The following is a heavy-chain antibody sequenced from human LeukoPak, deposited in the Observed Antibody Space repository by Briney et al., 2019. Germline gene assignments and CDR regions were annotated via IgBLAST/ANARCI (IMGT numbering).Heavy chain of an antibody. Sequence: SETLSLTCSVSGHSISNYYWGCIRQPPGKELEWIGYVHSSGSTSYNPTLKSRVTMSVDTSKQHFSLNLSSVTAADTAVYHCARVGTYSFDYWGQGALVIVSS. CDR1: GHSISNYY. V-gene: IGHV4-59*01. D-gene: IGHD2-15*01. CDR3: ARVGTYSFDY. CDR2: VHSSGST. J-gene: IGHJ4*02.